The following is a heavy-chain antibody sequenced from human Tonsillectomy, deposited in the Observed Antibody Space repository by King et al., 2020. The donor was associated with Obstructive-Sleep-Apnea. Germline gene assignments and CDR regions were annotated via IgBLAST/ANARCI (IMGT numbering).Heavy chain of an antibody. J-gene: IGHJ6*02. CDR2: ISAYNGNT. D-gene: IGHD1-1*01. V-gene: IGHV1-18*01. CDR3: ARGAWNPPWDYYYGMDV. Sequence: VQLVESGVEVKKPGASVKVSCKASGYTFTSYGISWVRQAPGQGLEWMGWISAYNGNTNYEQKFQGRVTMTTDTSTSTAYMELKSLRSDDTAVYYCARGAWNPPWDYYYGMDVGGQGTTVTVSS. CDR1: GYTFTSYG.